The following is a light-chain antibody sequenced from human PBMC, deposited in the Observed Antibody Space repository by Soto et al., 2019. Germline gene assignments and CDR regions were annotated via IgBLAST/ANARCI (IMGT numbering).Light chain of an antibody. CDR3: MHPIQAPRT. J-gene: IGKJ4*02. V-gene: IGKV2-28*01. CDR2: LGY. Sequence: DIVLTQSPLSLPVTPGEPASISCRSSQSLLHSNGNIYLDWYLQKPGQSPQLLIYLGYIRASGVLDRFSGSRSGTDLTLKIMRVEAEDGGVYSCMHPIQAPRTFGIRTQV. CDR1: QSLLHSNGNIY.